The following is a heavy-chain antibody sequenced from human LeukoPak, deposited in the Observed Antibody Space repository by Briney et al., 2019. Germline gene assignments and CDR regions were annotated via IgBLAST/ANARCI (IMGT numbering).Heavy chain of an antibody. CDR1: GGSISSGGYF. CDR2: ISYGGST. V-gene: IGHV4-31*03. D-gene: IGHD3-22*01. Sequence: PSETLSLTCTVSGGSISSGGYFWSWIRQYPGKGLEWIGYISYGGSTYYNPILKSRVTISVDTSKNQFSLKLRSVTAADTAVYYCAREVEYYDSSGYSNYFDYWGQGTLVTVSS. J-gene: IGHJ4*02. CDR3: AREVEYYDSSGYSNYFDY.